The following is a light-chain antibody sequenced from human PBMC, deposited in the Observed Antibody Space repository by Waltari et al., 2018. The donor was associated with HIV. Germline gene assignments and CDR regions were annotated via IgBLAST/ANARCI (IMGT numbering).Light chain of an antibody. CDR3: CSYAGAYIV. J-gene: IGLJ1*01. CDR1: NSHIDNSNR. V-gene: IGLV2-11*01. CDR2: DVT. Sequence: QSALTQPRSVSGSPGQSVTISCAGTNSHIDNSNRVSWYQQHPNRAPKLLIFDVTQRPSGVPCRFSGSESGNTASLTISGLQTDDEADYFCCSYAGAYIVFATGTKVTVL.